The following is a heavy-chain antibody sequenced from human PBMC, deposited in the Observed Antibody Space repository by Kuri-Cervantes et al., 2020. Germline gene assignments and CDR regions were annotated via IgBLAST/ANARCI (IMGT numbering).Heavy chain of an antibody. CDR2: MYHSGST. Sequence: SQTLSLTCAVSGGSISSGGYSWSWIRQPPGKGLEWIGYMYHSGSTYYNPSLKSRVTVSVDRSKNQFSLTLSSVTAADTAVYYCARSYYDILTGYYNDAFDMWGQGTMVTVSS. D-gene: IGHD3-9*01. CDR3: ARSYYDILTGYYNDAFDM. V-gene: IGHV4-30-2*01. J-gene: IGHJ3*02. CDR1: GGSISSGGYS.